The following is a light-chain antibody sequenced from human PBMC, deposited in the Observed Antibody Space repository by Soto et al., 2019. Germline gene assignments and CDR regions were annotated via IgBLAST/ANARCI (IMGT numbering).Light chain of an antibody. J-gene: IGKJ4*01. V-gene: IGKV4-1*01. Sequence: DIVMTQSPDSLAVSLGERATINCKSSQSVLYSSNNKNYLAWYQQKPGQPHKLLIYWASTRESGVPDRFSGSGSGTDFTLTISSLQAEDVAVYYCQQYYSTTPTFGGGTKVEIK. CDR1: QSVLYSSNNKNY. CDR2: WAS. CDR3: QQYYSTTPT.